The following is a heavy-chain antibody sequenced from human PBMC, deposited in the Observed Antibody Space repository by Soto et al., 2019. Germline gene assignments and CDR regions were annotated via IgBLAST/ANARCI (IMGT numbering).Heavy chain of an antibody. CDR2: IWYDGSNK. CDR1: GFTFSSYG. CDR3: ARARGFRPSPDY. V-gene: IGHV3-33*01. D-gene: IGHD1-26*01. J-gene: IGHJ4*02. Sequence: GGSLRLSCAASGFTFSSYGMHWVRQAPGKGLEWVAVIWYDGSNKYYADSVKGRFTISRDNSKNTLYLQMNSLRAEDTAVYYCARARGFRPSPDYWGQGTLVTVSS.